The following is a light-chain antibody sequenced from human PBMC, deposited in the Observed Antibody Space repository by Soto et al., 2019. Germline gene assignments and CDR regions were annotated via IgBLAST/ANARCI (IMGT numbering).Light chain of an antibody. Sequence: QLVLTQPPSASGTPGQRVTISCSGSSSNIGTNTVNWYQQLPATAPKLLIYSNSQRPSGVPDRFSGSKSGTSASLAISGLQSEDEADYYCAAWDDSLTGHVVFGGGTKLTVL. CDR2: SNS. CDR3: AAWDDSLTGHVV. J-gene: IGLJ2*01. CDR1: SSNIGTNT. V-gene: IGLV1-44*01.